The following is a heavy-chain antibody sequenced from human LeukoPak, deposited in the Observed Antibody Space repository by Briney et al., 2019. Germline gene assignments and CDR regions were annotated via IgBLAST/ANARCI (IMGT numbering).Heavy chain of an antibody. CDR2: IYYGGST. V-gene: IGHV4-59*08. CDR1: GRSLSSYY. Sequence: SDTLSLLCTVSGRSLSSYYWRWTRHPPGKGLEWIGYIYYGGSTNYNPSRKSRVTLSIATSKNQFSLKLSSVTAADTAVDYCARHYDNSGYGFFEHWGKGTLVTASS. J-gene: IGHJ1*01. CDR3: ARHYDNSGYGFFEH. D-gene: IGHD3-22*01.